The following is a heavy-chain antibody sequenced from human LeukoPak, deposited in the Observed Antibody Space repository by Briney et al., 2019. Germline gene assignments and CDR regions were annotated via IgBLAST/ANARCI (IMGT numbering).Heavy chain of an antibody. J-gene: IGHJ4*02. CDR2: IYYSGST. CDR1: GGSVSSGSYY. D-gene: IGHD3-10*01. V-gene: IGHV4-61*01. Sequence: PSEALSLTCTVSGGSVSSGSYYWSWIRQPPGKGLEWIGYIYYSGSTKYNPSLKSRVTISVDTSKNQFSLKVNSVTATDTAVYYCSRDQYGSGSYYRYLDYWGQGTLVTVSS. CDR3: SRDQYGSGSYYRYLDY.